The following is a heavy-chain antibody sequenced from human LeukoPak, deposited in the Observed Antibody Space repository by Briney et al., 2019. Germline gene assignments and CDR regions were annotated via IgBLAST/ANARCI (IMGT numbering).Heavy chain of an antibody. CDR3: ARRSSSGAYYFDY. CDR2: LNPSGGST. D-gene: IGHD3-22*01. Sequence: ASVKVSFKASGYTFSNFYMNWVRQAPGQGLEWMGILNPSGGSTRYAQKFQGRVTMTRDTSTSTVYMELSSLRSEDTAVYYCARRSSSGAYYFDYWGQGALVTVSS. J-gene: IGHJ4*02. V-gene: IGHV1-46*01. CDR1: GYTFSNFY.